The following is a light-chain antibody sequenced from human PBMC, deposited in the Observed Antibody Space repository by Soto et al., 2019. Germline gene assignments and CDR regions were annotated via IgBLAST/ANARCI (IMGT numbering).Light chain of an antibody. J-gene: IGLJ1*01. CDR1: SFNIGNNY. V-gene: IGLV1-51*01. CDR2: DNN. Sequence: QSVLTQPPSVSAAPGQKVIVSCSGSSFNIGNNYVSWYQQLQGTAPNLLIYDNNKRPSGIPDRFSGYKSGTSATLAITGLQTADEADYYCGAWESSLNPYVFGTGSKVTVL. CDR3: GAWESSLNPYV.